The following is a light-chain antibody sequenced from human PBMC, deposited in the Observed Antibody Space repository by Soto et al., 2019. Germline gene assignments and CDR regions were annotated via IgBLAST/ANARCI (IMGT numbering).Light chain of an antibody. Sequence: QSVLTQPPSASGSPGQSVTISCTGTSSDVGSYNYVSWYQQHPGKAPKLIIYEVSKRPSGVPDRFSGSKSDNTASLTVSGLQGEDEADYYCSSYGGSNNLVVFGGGTKVTVL. V-gene: IGLV2-8*01. J-gene: IGLJ2*01. CDR3: SSYGGSNNLVV. CDR2: EVS. CDR1: SSDVGSYNY.